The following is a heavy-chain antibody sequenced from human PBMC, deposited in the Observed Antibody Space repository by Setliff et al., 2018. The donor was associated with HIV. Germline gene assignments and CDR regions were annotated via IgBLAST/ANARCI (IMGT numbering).Heavy chain of an antibody. CDR1: GYTFTNYG. V-gene: IGHV1-18*01. J-gene: IGHJ4*02. D-gene: IGHD2-8*01. CDR3: ARGKVLRGNILYY. Sequence: ASVKVSCKASGYTFTNYGISWVRQAPGQGLEWMGWISAYNGHTNYAQNLQDRVTMTTDTSTSTAYMELRNLRSDDTAVYYCARGKVLRGNILYYWGQGTLVTVSS. CDR2: ISAYNGHT.